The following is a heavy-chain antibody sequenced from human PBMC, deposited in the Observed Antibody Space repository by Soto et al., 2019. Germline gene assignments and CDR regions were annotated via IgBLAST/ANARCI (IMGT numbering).Heavy chain of an antibody. V-gene: IGHV3-49*04. CDR1: GFTFGDYA. Sequence: GGSLRLSCTASGFTFGDYAMSWVRQAPGKGLEWVGFIRSKAYGGTTEYAASVKGRVTISRDDSKSIAYLQMNSLKTEDTAVYYCTGDWYSSSWYGDYWGQGTLVTVSS. J-gene: IGHJ4*02. CDR3: TGDWYSSSWYGDY. CDR2: IRSKAYGGTT. D-gene: IGHD6-13*01.